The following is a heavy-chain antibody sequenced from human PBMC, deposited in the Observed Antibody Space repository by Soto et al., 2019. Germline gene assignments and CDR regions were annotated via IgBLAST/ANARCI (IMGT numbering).Heavy chain of an antibody. CDR2: IRNKANSYTA. CDR1: GFTFSDHY. J-gene: IGHJ4*02. CDR3: VRAGTGYQLDY. Sequence: PRRSLRLSRIASGFTFSDHYMDRVRQAPGKGLEWVGRIRNKANSYTAEYAASVKGRFTISRDDSKHSLYLQMNSLKIEDTALYYCVRAGTGYQLDYWGQGTLVTAPQ. V-gene: IGHV3-72*01. D-gene: IGHD3-9*01.